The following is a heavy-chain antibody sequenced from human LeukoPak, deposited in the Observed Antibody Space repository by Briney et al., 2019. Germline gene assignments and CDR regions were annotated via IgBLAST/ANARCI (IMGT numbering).Heavy chain of an antibody. D-gene: IGHD3-9*01. V-gene: IGHV1-69*04. CDR3: ARDSPLRYFDWFRSNWFDP. Sequence: VASVKVSCKASGGTFSSYTISWVRQAPGQGLEWMGRIIPILGIANYAQKFQGRVTITADKSTSTAYMELSSLRSEDTAVYYCARDSPLRYFDWFRSNWFDPWGQGTLVTVSS. J-gene: IGHJ5*02. CDR2: IIPILGIA. CDR1: GGTFSSYT.